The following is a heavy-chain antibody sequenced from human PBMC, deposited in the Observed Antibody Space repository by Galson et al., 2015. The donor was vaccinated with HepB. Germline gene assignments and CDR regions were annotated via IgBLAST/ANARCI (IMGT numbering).Heavy chain of an antibody. Sequence: SLRLSCAASGFTFSSYGMHWVRQAPGKGLEWVAFIRYDGSNKYYADSVKGRFTISRDNSKNTLYLQMNSLRAEDTAVYYCAKGGVGATHFDYWGQGTLVTVSS. D-gene: IGHD1-26*01. CDR1: GFTFSSYG. J-gene: IGHJ4*02. CDR2: IRYDGSNK. CDR3: AKGGVGATHFDY. V-gene: IGHV3-30*02.